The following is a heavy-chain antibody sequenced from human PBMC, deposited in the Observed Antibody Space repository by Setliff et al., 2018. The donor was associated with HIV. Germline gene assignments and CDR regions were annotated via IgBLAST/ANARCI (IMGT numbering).Heavy chain of an antibody. CDR1: GYRFSSYG. Sequence: ASVKVSCKASGYRFSSYGITWVRHAPGQGLEWMGWINVHNGDTKFAQRFQDGLTMTTDTSTTTAYMDLRSLRSDDTAVYYCARGLPADGYAFDLWGQGTMVTVSS. V-gene: IGHV1-18*01. J-gene: IGHJ3*01. CDR3: ARGLPADGYAFDL. D-gene: IGHD6-13*01. CDR2: INVHNGDT.